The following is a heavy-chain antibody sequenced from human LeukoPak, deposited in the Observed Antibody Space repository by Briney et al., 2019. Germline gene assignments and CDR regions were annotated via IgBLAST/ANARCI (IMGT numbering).Heavy chain of an antibody. CDR1: GYTFTSYG. CDR3: ARCGSSWYENWFDP. J-gene: IGHJ5*02. D-gene: IGHD6-13*01. Sequence: ASVKVSCKASGYTFTSYGISWVRQAPGQGLEWMGWISAYNGNTNYAQKLQDRVTMTTDTSTSTAYMELRSLRSDDTAVYYCARCGSSWYENWFDPWGQGTLVTVSS. CDR2: ISAYNGNT. V-gene: IGHV1-18*01.